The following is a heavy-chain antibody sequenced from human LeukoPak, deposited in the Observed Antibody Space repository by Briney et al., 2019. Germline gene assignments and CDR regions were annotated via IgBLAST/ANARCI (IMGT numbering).Heavy chain of an antibody. CDR2: IYHSGST. Sequence: SETLSLTCAVYGGSFSGYYWSWIRQPPGKGLEWIGNIYHSGSTYYNPSLKSRVTVSVDKSKNQFSLKLSSVTAADTAVYYCARVHSGSSHIDYWGQGTLVTVSS. J-gene: IGHJ4*02. CDR3: ARVHSGSSHIDY. CDR1: GGSFSGYY. D-gene: IGHD1-26*01. V-gene: IGHV4-34*01.